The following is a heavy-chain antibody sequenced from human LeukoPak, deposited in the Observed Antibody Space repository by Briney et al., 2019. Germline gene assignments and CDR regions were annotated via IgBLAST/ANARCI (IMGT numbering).Heavy chain of an antibody. CDR3: ARGRAGRGAMVRGVTSYFDY. Sequence: NPSETLSLTCAVHGGSFSGYYWSWIRQPPGKGLEWIGEINHSGSTNYNPSLKSRVTISVDTSKNQFSLKLSSVTAADTAVYYCARGRAGRGAMVRGVTSYFDYWGQGTLVTVSS. D-gene: IGHD3-10*01. V-gene: IGHV4-34*01. CDR1: GGSFSGYY. J-gene: IGHJ4*02. CDR2: INHSGST.